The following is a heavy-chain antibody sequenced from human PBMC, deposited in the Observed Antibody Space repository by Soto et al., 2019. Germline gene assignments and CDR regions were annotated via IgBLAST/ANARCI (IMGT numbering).Heavy chain of an antibody. V-gene: IGHV3-23*01. Sequence: EVQLLESGGGLVQPGGSLRLSCAASGFTFSSYAMSWVRQAPGKGLEWVSAISGSGGSTYYADSVKGRFTISRDNSKNTLYLQMNSLKAEDPAVYYCAKDGGSSWFGRCQPFEYRGQGTLVTVPS. CDR1: GFTFSSYA. CDR3: AKDGGSSWFGRCQPFEY. CDR2: ISGSGGST. D-gene: IGHD6-13*01. J-gene: IGHJ4*02.